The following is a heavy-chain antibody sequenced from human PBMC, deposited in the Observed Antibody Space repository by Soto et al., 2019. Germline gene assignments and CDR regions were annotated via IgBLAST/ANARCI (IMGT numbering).Heavy chain of an antibody. J-gene: IGHJ4*02. CDR2: INGDGSST. Sequence: EVQLVDSGGGLVQPGGSLRLSCAVSGFTFSSYWMHWVRQVPGKGLVWVSSINGDGSSTTYADYVKGRFTISRDNAKNTLYLQMNSLRAEDTAVYYCTRPSYDGPGTPFDDWGRGTLVTVSS. CDR1: GFTFSSYW. CDR3: TRPSYDGPGTPFDD. D-gene: IGHD1-1*01. V-gene: IGHV3-74*01.